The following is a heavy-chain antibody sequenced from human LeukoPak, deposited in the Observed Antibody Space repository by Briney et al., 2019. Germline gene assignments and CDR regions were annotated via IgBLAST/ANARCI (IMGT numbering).Heavy chain of an antibody. D-gene: IGHD3-10*01. CDR3: AKDYGSGSYFDY. CDR2: IRYDGSNK. V-gene: IGHV3-30*02. J-gene: IGHJ4*02. Sequence: PGGSLRLSCAASGFTLSSYGMHWVRQAPGKGLEWVAFIRYDGSNKYYADSVKGRFTISRDNSKKTLYLQMNSLRAEDTAVYYCAKDYGSGSYFDYWGQGTLVTVSS. CDR1: GFTLSSYG.